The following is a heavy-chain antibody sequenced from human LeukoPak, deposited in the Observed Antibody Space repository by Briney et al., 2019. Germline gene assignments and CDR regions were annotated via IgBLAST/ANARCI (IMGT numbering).Heavy chain of an antibody. D-gene: IGHD3-10*01. J-gene: IGHJ3*02. Sequence: PSETLSLTCTVSGGSISSSSYYWGWIRQPPGKGLEWIGSIYYSGSTYYNPSLKSRVTISVDTSKNQFSLKLSSVTAADTAVYYCASQGANYYGSGKAFDIWGQGTMVTVSS. V-gene: IGHV4-39*01. CDR1: GGSISSSSYY. CDR2: IYYSGST. CDR3: ASQGANYYGSGKAFDI.